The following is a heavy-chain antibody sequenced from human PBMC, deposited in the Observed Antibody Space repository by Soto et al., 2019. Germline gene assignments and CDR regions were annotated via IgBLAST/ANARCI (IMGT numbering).Heavy chain of an antibody. Sequence: GGSLRLSCAASGFTFSSYSMNWVRQAPGKGLEWVSSISSSSSYIYYADSVKGRFTISRDNAKNSLYLQMNSLRAEDTAVYYCARDSGIVVGPAANWFDPWGQGTLVTVSS. CDR2: ISSSSSYI. V-gene: IGHV3-21*01. CDR3: ARDSGIVVGPAANWFDP. J-gene: IGHJ5*02. CDR1: GFTFSSYS. D-gene: IGHD2-2*01.